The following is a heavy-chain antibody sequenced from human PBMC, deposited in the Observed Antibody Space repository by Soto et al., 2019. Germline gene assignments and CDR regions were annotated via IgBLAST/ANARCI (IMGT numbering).Heavy chain of an antibody. CDR1: GFTFSSYV. CDR2: ISYDGSNK. CDR3: AKDFYDHWLFDY. Sequence: PGGSLRLSCAASGFTFSSYVMHWVSQAPGKGLEWVAVISYDGSNKYYADSAKGRFTISRDNSKNTLYLQMNSLRAEYTAVYYCAKDFYDHWLFDYWGQGTLVTVSS. D-gene: IGHD3-16*01. V-gene: IGHV3-30*18. J-gene: IGHJ4*02.